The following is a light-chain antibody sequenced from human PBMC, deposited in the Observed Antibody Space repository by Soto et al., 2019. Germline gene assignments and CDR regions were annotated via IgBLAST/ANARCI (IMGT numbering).Light chain of an antibody. J-gene: IGLJ3*02. Sequence: QSVLTQPASVSGSPGQSITISCTGTRSDVGIYNYVSWYQQLPGKAPKLMIYEVSNRPSGVSNRFSGSKSGNTASLTISGLQAEDEADYYCSSYTSSSSLDWVFGGGTQLTVL. V-gene: IGLV2-14*01. CDR3: SSYTSSSSLDWV. CDR2: EVS. CDR1: RSDVGIYNY.